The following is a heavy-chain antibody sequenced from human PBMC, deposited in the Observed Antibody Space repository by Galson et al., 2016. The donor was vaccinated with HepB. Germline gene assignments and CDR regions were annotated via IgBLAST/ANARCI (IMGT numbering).Heavy chain of an antibody. V-gene: IGHV3-30*18. CDR3: EKDPVVQAEWYYFDY. D-gene: IGHD3-22*01. J-gene: IGHJ4*02. CDR1: GFTFSSYG. CDR2: ISYDGRNK. Sequence: SLRLSCAASGFTFSSYGMHWVRQAPGKGLEGVAVISYDGRNKYYADSVKGRFNISRDNSKNTLYLQMDSLRAVDTAVYYCEKDPVVQAEWYYFDYWGQGTLVTVSS.